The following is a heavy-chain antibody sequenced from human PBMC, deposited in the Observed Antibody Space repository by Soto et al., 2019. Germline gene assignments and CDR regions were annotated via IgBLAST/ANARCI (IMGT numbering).Heavy chain of an antibody. D-gene: IGHD1-7*01. V-gene: IGHV3-23*01. J-gene: IGHJ6*02. Sequence: EVQLLESGGGLVQPGGSLRLSCAASGFNFGTYAMSWVRQAPGKGLEWVSTISGSGSNTHNADSVKGRFTISRDNSKNTLYLQINSLRAEDTAVYYCAKLNWNFVPTYSYYGMDVWGQGTTVTVSS. CDR2: ISGSGSNT. CDR3: AKLNWNFVPTYSYYGMDV. CDR1: GFNFGTYA.